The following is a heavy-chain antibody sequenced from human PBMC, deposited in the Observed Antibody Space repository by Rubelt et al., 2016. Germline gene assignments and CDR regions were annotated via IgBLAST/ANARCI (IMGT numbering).Heavy chain of an antibody. J-gene: IGHJ4*02. CDR1: GGSISSSNW. V-gene: IGHV4-4*02. CDR3: ARGAGLFDN. CDR2: IYHTGST. Sequence: QVQLQESGPGLVKPSGTLSLTCAVSGGSISSSNWWSWVRQPPGKGLEWIGEIYHTGSTNYNPSLKSRCTIYVDTTKNQFSLKLTAVTAAETAVYYCARGAGLFDNWGQGALVTVSS.